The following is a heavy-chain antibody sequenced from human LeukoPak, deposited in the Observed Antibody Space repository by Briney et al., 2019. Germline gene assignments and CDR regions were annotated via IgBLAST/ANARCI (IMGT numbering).Heavy chain of an antibody. D-gene: IGHD1-26*01. Sequence: GGSLRLSCTASGFTFGDYAMSWVRQAPGKGLEWVGFIRSKAYGGTTEYAASVKGRFTISRDDSKSIAYLQMNSLKTEDTAVYYCTRDRVGANLDAFDIWGQGTMVTVSS. CDR1: GFTFGDYA. CDR2: IRSKAYGGTT. CDR3: TRDRVGANLDAFDI. J-gene: IGHJ3*02. V-gene: IGHV3-49*04.